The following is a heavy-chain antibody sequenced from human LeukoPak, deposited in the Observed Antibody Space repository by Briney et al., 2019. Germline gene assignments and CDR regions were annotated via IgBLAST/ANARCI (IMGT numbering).Heavy chain of an antibody. J-gene: IGHJ4*02. D-gene: IGHD3-16*01. Sequence: SETLSLTCTVSGGSISSGSYYWSWIQQPAGKGLEWIGRIYTSGSTNYNPSLKSRVTISVATSKNQFSLKLSSVTAADTAVYYCARALGGYFDYWGQGTLVTVSS. V-gene: IGHV4-61*02. CDR1: GGSISSGSYY. CDR2: IYTSGST. CDR3: ARALGGYFDY.